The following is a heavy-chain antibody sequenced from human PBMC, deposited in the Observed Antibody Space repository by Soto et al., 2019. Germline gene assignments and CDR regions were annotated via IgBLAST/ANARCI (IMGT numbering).Heavy chain of an antibody. CDR3: AKAIVVAVTYYYYGMDV. Sequence: SVKVSCKASGGTFSSYAISWVRQAPGQGLEWMGGIIPIFGTANYAQKFQGRATITADESTSTAYMELSSLRSEDTAVYYCAKAIVVAVTYYYYGMDVWGQGITVTVSS. CDR1: GGTFSSYA. CDR2: IIPIFGTA. J-gene: IGHJ6*02. D-gene: IGHD3-22*01. V-gene: IGHV1-69*13.